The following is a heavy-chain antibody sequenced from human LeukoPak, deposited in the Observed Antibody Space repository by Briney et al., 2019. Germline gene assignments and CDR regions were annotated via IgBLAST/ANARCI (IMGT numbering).Heavy chain of an antibody. V-gene: IGHV3-21*04. D-gene: IGHD4-23*01. J-gene: IGHJ3*02. CDR3: AKDLTVVPANGAFDI. CDR1: GFTFSSYS. Sequence: GGSLRLSCAASGFTFSSYSMNWVRQAPGKGLEWVSSISSSSSYIYYADSVKGRFTISRDNSKNTLYLQMNSLRAEDTAVYYCAKDLTVVPANGAFDIWGQGTMVTVSS. CDR2: ISSSSSYI.